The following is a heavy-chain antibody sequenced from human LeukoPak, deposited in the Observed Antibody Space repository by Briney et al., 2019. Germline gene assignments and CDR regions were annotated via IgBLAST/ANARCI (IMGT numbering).Heavy chain of an antibody. Sequence: GGSLRLSCAASGFTLSSYGMNWVRQAPGKGLEWVSSITGRSSYIYYADSVKSRVTVSRDNAKNSLYLQMNSLRAEDTAVYYCARRVAAAANNFDYWGQGTLVTVSS. CDR2: ITGRSSYI. D-gene: IGHD2-2*01. V-gene: IGHV3-21*01. CDR3: ARRVAAAANNFDY. CDR1: GFTLSSYG. J-gene: IGHJ4*02.